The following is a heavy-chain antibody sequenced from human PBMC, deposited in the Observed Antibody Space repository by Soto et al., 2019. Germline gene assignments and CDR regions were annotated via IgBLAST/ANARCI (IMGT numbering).Heavy chain of an antibody. CDR2: ISAYNGNT. Sequence: QVQLVQSGAEVKKPGASVKVSCKASGYTFTSYGISWVRQAPGQGLEWMGWISAYNGNTNYAQKLQGRVTMTTDTPTSTAYMELRSLRSDATAAYYCARGITMVRGVTSRGWYFDLWGRGTLVTVSS. J-gene: IGHJ2*01. V-gene: IGHV1-18*01. CDR1: GYTFTSYG. CDR3: ARGITMVRGVTSRGWYFDL. D-gene: IGHD3-10*01.